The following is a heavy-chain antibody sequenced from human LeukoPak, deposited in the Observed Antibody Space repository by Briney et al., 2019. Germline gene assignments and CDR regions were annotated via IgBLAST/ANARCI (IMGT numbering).Heavy chain of an antibody. D-gene: IGHD6-6*01. Sequence: GGSLRLSCAASGFTFSDYYMSWIRQAPGKGRDWVSYISSSGMTIYYADSAKGRFTISRENAKNSLYLQMNSLRAEDTAVYYCATPLTPVAARPRADNDAFDIWGQGTMVTVSS. CDR1: GFTFSDYY. V-gene: IGHV3-11*01. CDR2: ISSSGMTI. CDR3: ATPLTPVAARPRADNDAFDI. J-gene: IGHJ3*02.